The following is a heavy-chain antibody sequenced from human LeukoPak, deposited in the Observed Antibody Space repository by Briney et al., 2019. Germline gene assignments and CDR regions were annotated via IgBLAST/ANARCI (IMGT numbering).Heavy chain of an antibody. J-gene: IGHJ6*02. CDR3: ARRHLGYCSGGSCSTMYYGMDV. CDR2: IYYSGNT. CDR1: GGSISSSSYY. D-gene: IGHD2-15*01. V-gene: IGHV4-39*01. Sequence: SETLSLTCTVSGGSISSSSYYWGWIRQPPGKGLGWIGSIYYSGNTYYNPSLKSRVTISVDTSKNQFSLKLSSVTAADTAVYYCARRHLGYCSGGSCSTMYYGMDVWGQGTTVTVSS.